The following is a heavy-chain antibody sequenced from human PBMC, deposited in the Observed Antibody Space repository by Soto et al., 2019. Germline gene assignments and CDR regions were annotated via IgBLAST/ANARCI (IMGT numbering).Heavy chain of an antibody. Sequence: QVQLVQSGAEVKKPGASVKVSCKASGYTFTSYDINWVRQATGQGLEWMGWLNLNSGKTGYAQKFQGRVTMTRNTSISRAYMELIRLRSVHTAVSYCARAVHYYYDSSSYYYGVLYFEYWGQGTLVTVPS. V-gene: IGHV1-8*01. CDR3: ARAVHYYYDSSSYYYGVLYFEY. D-gene: IGHD3-22*01. J-gene: IGHJ4*02. CDR2: LNLNSGKT. CDR1: GYTFTSYD.